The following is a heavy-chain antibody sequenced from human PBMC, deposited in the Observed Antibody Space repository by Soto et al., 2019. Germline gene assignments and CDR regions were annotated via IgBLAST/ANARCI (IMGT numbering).Heavy chain of an antibody. CDR2: ISSSSNYI. CDR3: ARRGADFFLGGALCGAVDY. V-gene: IGHV3-21*02. Sequence: EVQLVESGGGLVKPGGSLRLSCEASGFSFSSYTMKWVRQAPGKGLEWVSSISSSSNYIYYADSVRGRFTVSRDNANNSLYLQMNSLRDEDSAVYNCARRGADFFLGGALCGAVDYWGQGILVTVSS. CDR1: GFSFSSYT. D-gene: IGHD1-26*01. J-gene: IGHJ4*02.